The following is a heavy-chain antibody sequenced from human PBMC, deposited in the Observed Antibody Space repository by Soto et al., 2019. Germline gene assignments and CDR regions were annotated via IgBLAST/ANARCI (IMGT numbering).Heavy chain of an antibody. J-gene: IGHJ4*02. V-gene: IGHV3-23*01. D-gene: IGHD6-19*01. CDR1: GFTFTTYA. CDR2: ISGRGGGK. Sequence: GGSLRLSCAASGFTFTTYAMHWVRQAPGKGLEWGSGISGRGGGKYYADSVRGGFTISSDNSKNALFLQMTRLRAEDTAIYFCAKEGVTVAGLYFDYWGQGTLVTVSS. CDR3: AKEGVTVAGLYFDY.